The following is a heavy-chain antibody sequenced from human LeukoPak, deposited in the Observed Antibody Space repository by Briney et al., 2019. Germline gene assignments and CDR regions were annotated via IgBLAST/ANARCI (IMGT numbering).Heavy chain of an antibody. CDR1: GLTVTNAW. V-gene: IGHV3-15*04. CDR3: TGYYGSHY. Sequence: GGSLRLSCAASGLTVTNAWMNWVRQAPGKGLEWVGRIASKTDGGTTDYAAPVKGRLTISRDDSKNTLFLQMNSLKTEDTAVYYCTGYYGSHYWGQGTLVTVSS. CDR2: IASKTDGGTT. J-gene: IGHJ4*02. D-gene: IGHD3-10*01.